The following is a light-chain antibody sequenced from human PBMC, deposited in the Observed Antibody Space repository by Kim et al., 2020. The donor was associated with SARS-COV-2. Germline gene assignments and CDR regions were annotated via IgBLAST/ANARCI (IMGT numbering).Light chain of an antibody. Sequence: ASVGDRVSITCPASPPLSIYLPWSQQLPGNAPLLLIYAASPLQSGVPSRFSGSGSGPAFPLPIRRLPPVAFSTFYCQQLTSYPFPFVPGTKVDIK. CDR3: QQLTSYPFP. CDR1: PPLSIY. V-gene: IGKV1-9*01. CDR2: AAS. J-gene: IGKJ3*01.